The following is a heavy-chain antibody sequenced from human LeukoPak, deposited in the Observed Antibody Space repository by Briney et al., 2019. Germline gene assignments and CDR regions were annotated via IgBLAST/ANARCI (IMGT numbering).Heavy chain of an antibody. J-gene: IGHJ4*02. CDR1: GGTFSSYA. CDR3: ARGRDIVVVPAAKYYFDY. CDR2: IIPIFGTA. D-gene: IGHD2-2*01. V-gene: IGHV1-69*05. Sequence: GASVKVSRKASGGTFSSYAISWVRQAPEQGLEWMGGIIPIFGTANYAQKFQGRVTITTDESTSTAYMELSSLRSEDTVVYYCARGRDIVVVPAAKYYFDYWGQGTLVTVSS.